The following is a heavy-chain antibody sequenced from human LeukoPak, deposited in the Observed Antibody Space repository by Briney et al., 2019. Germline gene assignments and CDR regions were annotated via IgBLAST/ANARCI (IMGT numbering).Heavy chain of an antibody. CDR3: ARVSVAGPYYYYGMDV. J-gene: IGHJ6*02. V-gene: IGHV4-4*07. CDR1: GASIRDHY. D-gene: IGHD6-19*01. Sequence: SETLSLTCTVFGASIRDHYWSWIRQPVGKRPEWIGRIYTDGTTHYNPSLESRVTISRDKSKNQFSVRLTSVTAADTAVYYCARVSVAGPYYYYGMDVWGQGTTVTVSS. CDR2: IYTDGTT.